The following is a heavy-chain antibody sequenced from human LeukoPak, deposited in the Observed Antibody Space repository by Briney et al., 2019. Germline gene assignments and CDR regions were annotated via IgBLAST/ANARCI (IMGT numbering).Heavy chain of an antibody. CDR2: MYTGGAT. Sequence: GGSLRLSCAASGFTVISNYMSWVRQAPGKGLEWVSVMYTGGATYYADSVKGRFTISRDNSKNTLYLQMNNLGAEDTAMYYCARESQFSSGWYYFDSWGQGTLVTVSS. CDR1: GFTVISNY. D-gene: IGHD6-19*01. CDR3: ARESQFSSGWYYFDS. J-gene: IGHJ4*02. V-gene: IGHV3-53*01.